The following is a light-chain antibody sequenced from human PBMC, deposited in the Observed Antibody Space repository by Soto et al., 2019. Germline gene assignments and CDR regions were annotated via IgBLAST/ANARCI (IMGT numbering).Light chain of an antibody. CDR2: YNN. CDR3: AAWDDSLYGWV. CDR1: SSNIGSNT. V-gene: IGLV1-44*01. J-gene: IGLJ3*02. Sequence: VLTQPPSASGTPGQRVTISCSGSSSNIGSNTVNWYQQLPGTAPTLLIYYNNQRPSGVPDRFSGSKSGTSASLAISGLQSEDEAHYYCAAWDDSLYGWVFGGGTKVTVL.